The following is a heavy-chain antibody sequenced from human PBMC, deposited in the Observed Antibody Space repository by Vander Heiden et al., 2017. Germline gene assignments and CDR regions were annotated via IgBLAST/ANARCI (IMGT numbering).Heavy chain of an antibody. Sequence: EVQLVESGGGLVQPGGSLRLSCAASGFTSTSYSMNGVRQAPGKGLEWVSYISSSSSTIYYADSVKGRFTISRDNAKNSLYLQMNSLRDEDTAVYYCARDASLVLLDPYYYYYGMDVWGQGTTVTVSS. CDR1: GFTSTSYS. J-gene: IGHJ6*02. CDR3: ARDASLVLLDPYYYYYGMDV. CDR2: ISSSSSTI. D-gene: IGHD2-15*01. V-gene: IGHV3-48*02.